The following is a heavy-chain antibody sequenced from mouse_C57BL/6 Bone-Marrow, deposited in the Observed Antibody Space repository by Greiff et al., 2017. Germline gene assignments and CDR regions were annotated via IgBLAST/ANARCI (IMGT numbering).Heavy chain of an antibody. CDR3: ARNYDYGVWDY. CDR2: IHPNSGST. V-gene: IGHV1-64*01. CDR1: GYTFTSYW. Sequence: QVQLQQPGAELVKPGASVKLSCKASGYTFTSYWMHWVKQRPGQGLEWIGMIHPNSGSTNYNEKFKSKATLTVDKSSSKAYMQLSSLTSEDSAVYYCARNYDYGVWDYWGQGTTLTVSS. J-gene: IGHJ2*01. D-gene: IGHD2-4*01.